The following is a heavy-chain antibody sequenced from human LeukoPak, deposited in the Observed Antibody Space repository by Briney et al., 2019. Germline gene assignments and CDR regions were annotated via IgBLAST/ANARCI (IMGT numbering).Heavy chain of an antibody. Sequence: GGSLRLSCAASGFSFSNYQMNWVRQAPGKGLEWVANIKQDGSEKFYVDSVKGRFTISRDNAKNSLYLQMNSLGAEDTAVYYCATWGGFGPFDYWGQGTLVTVSS. CDR1: GFSFSNYQ. CDR3: ATWGGFGPFDY. J-gene: IGHJ4*02. D-gene: IGHD3-16*01. V-gene: IGHV3-7*01. CDR2: IKQDGSEK.